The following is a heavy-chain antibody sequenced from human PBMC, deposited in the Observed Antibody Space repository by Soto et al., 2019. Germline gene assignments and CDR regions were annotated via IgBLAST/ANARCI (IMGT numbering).Heavy chain of an antibody. CDR3: ARLEGLATISYYFDF. Sequence: QLQLQESGPGLVKPSETLSLTCSVSGDSINSDKYYWGWIRQPPGKCLEWIGSIYYRGNTYYNPSLQTRVTISLDKSKSQFSLKLTSVTAADSAVYFCARLEGLATISYYFDFWGQGALVTVSS. J-gene: IGHJ4*02. V-gene: IGHV4-39*01. CDR1: GDSINSDKYY. CDR2: IYYRGNT. D-gene: IGHD3-9*01.